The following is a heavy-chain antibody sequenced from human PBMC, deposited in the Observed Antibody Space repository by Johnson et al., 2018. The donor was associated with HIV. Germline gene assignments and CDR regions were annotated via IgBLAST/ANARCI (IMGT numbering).Heavy chain of an antibody. D-gene: IGHD3-22*01. CDR3: ARDWEKNSSGFYPTVMGI. V-gene: IGHV3-30*04. J-gene: IGHJ3*02. Sequence: QVQLVESGGGVVQPGRSLRLSCAASGFTFSSYAIHWVRQAPGKGLEWVAVISYDGGNKYSADSVKGRFTISRDNSKNTLFLQMGSLRVEDTAVYYCARDWEKNSSGFYPTVMGIWGQGTRVTVSS. CDR2: ISYDGGNK. CDR1: GFTFSSYA.